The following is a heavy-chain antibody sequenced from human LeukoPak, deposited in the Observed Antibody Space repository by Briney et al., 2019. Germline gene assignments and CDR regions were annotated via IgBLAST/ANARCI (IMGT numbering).Heavy chain of an antibody. CDR3: ARARGHLDMVRGPDPYYYYYYMDV. CDR1: GGSISSGSYY. Sequence: PSETLSLTCTVSGGSISSGSYYWSWIRQPAGKGLEWIGRIYTSGSTNYNPSLKSRVTISVDTSKNQFSLKLSSVTAADTAVYYCARARGHLDMVRGPDPYYYYYYMDVWGKGTTVTVSS. CDR2: IYTSGST. J-gene: IGHJ6*03. V-gene: IGHV4-61*02. D-gene: IGHD3-10*01.